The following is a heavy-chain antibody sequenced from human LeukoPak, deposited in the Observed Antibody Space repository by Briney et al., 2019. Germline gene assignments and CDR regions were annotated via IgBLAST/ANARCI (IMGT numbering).Heavy chain of an antibody. J-gene: IGHJ4*02. V-gene: IGHV4-39*01. D-gene: IGHD3-10*01. CDR2: IYYSGST. CDR1: GGSISSSSYY. Sequence: SETLSLTCTVSGGSISSSSYYWGWIRQPPGKGLEWIGSIYYSGSTYYNPSLKSRVTISVDTSENQLSLKVSSVTAADTAMYYCARHYPGAQNYFDYWGQGTLVTVSS. CDR3: ARHYPGAQNYFDY.